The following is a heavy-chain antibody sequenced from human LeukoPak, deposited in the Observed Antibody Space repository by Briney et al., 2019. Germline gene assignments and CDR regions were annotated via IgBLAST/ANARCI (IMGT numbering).Heavy chain of an antibody. D-gene: IGHD2-15*01. J-gene: IGHJ6*02. CDR2: ISGSGGST. CDR1: GFTFSSYA. V-gene: IGHV3-23*01. CDR3: AKDVGTLLLYYGMDV. Sequence: GGSLRLSWAASGFTFSSYAMSWVRQAPVKGLEWVSAISGSGGSTYYADYVKGRFTISRDNSKNTLYLQINSLRAEDTAVYYCAKDVGTLLLYYGMDVWGQGTTVTVSS.